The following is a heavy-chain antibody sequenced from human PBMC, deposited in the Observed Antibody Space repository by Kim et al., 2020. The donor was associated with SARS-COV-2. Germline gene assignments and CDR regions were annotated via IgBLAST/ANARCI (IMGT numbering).Heavy chain of an antibody. D-gene: IGHD3-10*01. CDR2: IYSGGSST. V-gene: IGHV3-23*03. J-gene: IGHJ6*01. CDR1: GFTFSSYA. CDR3: AKGDYYGSGRTYYYGMDV. Sequence: GGSLRLSCAASGFTFSSYAMSWVRQAPGKGLEWVSVIYSGGSSTYYADSVKGRFTISRDNSKNTLYLQMNSLRAEDTAVYYCAKGDYYGSGRTYYYGMDV.